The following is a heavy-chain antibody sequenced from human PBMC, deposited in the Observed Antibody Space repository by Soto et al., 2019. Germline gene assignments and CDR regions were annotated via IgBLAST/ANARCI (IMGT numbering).Heavy chain of an antibody. D-gene: IGHD6-19*01. J-gene: IGHJ6*02. Sequence: GRPLRLSCAASGFTFSSYSMNLVRQAPGKGLEWVSSISSSSSYIYYADSVKGRFTISRDNAKNSLYLQMNSLRAEDTAVYYCARASESYYYYGMDVWGQGTTVTVSS. CDR1: GFTFSSYS. CDR2: ISSSSSYI. CDR3: ARASESYYYYGMDV. V-gene: IGHV3-21*01.